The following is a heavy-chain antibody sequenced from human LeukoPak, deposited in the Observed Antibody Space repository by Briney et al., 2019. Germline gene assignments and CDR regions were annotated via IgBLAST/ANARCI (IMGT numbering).Heavy chain of an antibody. CDR1: GFTFSSYS. V-gene: IGHV3-21*01. CDR2: ISSSSSYI. D-gene: IGHD5-18*01. J-gene: IGHJ4*02. CDR3: ARGGAPTQPWTNDY. Sequence: GGSLRLSCAASGFTFSSYSMNWVRQAPGKGLEWVSSISSSSSYIYYADSVKGRFTISRDNAKNSLYLQMNSLRAEDTAVYYCARGGAPTQPWTNDYWGQGTLVTVSS.